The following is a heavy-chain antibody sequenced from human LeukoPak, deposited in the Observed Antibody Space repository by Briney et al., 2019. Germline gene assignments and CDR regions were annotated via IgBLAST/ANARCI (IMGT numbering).Heavy chain of an antibody. CDR1: GFIFKTYG. CDR3: ARDADSSSWYRIY. Sequence: GRSLRLSCATSGFIFKTYGMHWVRQAPGKGLEWVAAIWHDGSKKYYADSVKGRFSISRDNSKNTLYLEMNSLRAEDTAVYYCARDADSSSWYRIYWGQGTLVTVSS. V-gene: IGHV3-33*01. D-gene: IGHD6-13*01. J-gene: IGHJ4*02. CDR2: IWHDGSKK.